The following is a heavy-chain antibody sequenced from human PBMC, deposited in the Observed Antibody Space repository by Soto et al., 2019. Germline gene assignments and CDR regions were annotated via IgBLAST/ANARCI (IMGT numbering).Heavy chain of an antibody. V-gene: IGHV3-23*01. CDR2: ISGSGFST. Sequence: EVQLLESGGGLVQPGGSLRLSCAASGFTFSSYAMSWVRQAPVKGLEWVSAISGSGFSTSYADSVKGRFTISRDNSKNPLYLQMNSLRAEDTAVYYCAKDRLGATPYYFDYGGQGSLVTVSS. J-gene: IGHJ4*02. CDR3: AKDRLGATPYYFDY. CDR1: GFTFSSYA. D-gene: IGHD1-26*01.